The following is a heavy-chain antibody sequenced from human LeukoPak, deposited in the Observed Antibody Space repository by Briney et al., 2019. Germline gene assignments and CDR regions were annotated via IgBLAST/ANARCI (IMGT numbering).Heavy chain of an antibody. CDR3: ATPIGSQLGSRDLFDY. V-gene: IGHV3-23*01. CDR2: ISGSGGST. CDR1: GFTFSSYA. D-gene: IGHD1-1*01. J-gene: IGHJ4*02. Sequence: GGSLRLSCAASGFTFSSYAMSWVRQAPGKGLEWVSAISGSGGSTYYADSVKGRFTIPRDNSKNTLYLQMNSLRAEDTAVYYCATPIGSQLGSRDLFDYWGQGTLVTVSS.